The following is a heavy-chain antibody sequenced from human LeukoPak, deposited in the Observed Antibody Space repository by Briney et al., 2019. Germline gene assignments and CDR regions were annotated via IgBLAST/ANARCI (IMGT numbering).Heavy chain of an antibody. D-gene: IGHD3-10*01. CDR2: ISSSSGYI. V-gene: IGHV3-21*01. CDR3: ARGNVLLWFGGSNDSTPLDY. J-gene: IGHJ4*02. Sequence: PGGSLRLSCAASGFTFSSYSMNWVRQAPGKGLEWVSSISSSSGYIYYADSVKGRFTISRDNAKNSLYLQMNSLRAEDTAVYYCARGNVLLWFGGSNDSTPLDYWGQGTLVTVSS. CDR1: GFTFSSYS.